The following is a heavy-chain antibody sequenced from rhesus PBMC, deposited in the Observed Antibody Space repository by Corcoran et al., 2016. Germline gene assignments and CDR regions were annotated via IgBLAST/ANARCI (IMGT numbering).Heavy chain of an antibody. Sequence: QVQLQESGPGLVKPSETLSLTCAVSGGSISSSNWWSWIRQSPGKGLELIGYIYGGSGSTSYHPPLKSRVTISTDTSKNQFSLKLSSVTAADTAVYYCARLTGDCTGSGCYDRRFDVWGPGVLVTVSS. D-gene: IGHD2-21*01. V-gene: IGHV4S7*01. CDR2: IYGGSGST. J-gene: IGHJ5-1*01. CDR3: ARLTGDCTGSGCYDRRFDV. CDR1: GGSISSSNW.